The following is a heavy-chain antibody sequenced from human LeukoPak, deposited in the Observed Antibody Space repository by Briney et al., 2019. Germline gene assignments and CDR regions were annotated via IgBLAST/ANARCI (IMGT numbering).Heavy chain of an antibody. D-gene: IGHD3-22*01. CDR1: GGSISSSSYY. CDR2: IYYSGST. Sequence: PSETLSLTCTVSGGSISSSSYYWGWIRQPPGKGLEWIGSIYYSGSTNYNPSLKSRVTISVDTSKNQFSLKLSSVTAADTAVYYCARGWGMIVYFDYWGQGTLVTVSS. V-gene: IGHV4-39*07. J-gene: IGHJ4*02. CDR3: ARGWGMIVYFDY.